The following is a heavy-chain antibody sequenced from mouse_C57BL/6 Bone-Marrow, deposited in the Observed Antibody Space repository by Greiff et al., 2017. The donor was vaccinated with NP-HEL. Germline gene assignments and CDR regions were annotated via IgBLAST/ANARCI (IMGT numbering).Heavy chain of an antibody. V-gene: IGHV12-3*01. J-gene: IGHJ2*01. CDR2: LPHSGET. D-gene: IGHD3-2*02. Sequence: VKLVESGPGLVKPSQSLFLTCSITGFPITSGYYWIWIRQSPGQPLEWMGYLPHSGETFYNPSLQSPISITSETSKNQFFLQWNSRTTEDTAMYYCAGDSSGNGDFDYWGQGTTLTVSS. CDR3: AGDSSGNGDFDY. CDR1: GFPITSGYY.